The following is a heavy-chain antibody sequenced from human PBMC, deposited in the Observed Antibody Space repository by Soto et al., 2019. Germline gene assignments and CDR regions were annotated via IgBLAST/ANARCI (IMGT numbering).Heavy chain of an antibody. CDR1: GFTFSSCG. Sequence: QVQLVESGGGVVQPGRSLRLSCAASGFTFSSCGMHWVRQAPGRGLEWVAVVTYGTYEEREKHYADSVKGRFTISSDNSKNTVYLHMDSLRCEDTAVYYCGKEQSYGYWRTADYGGQGTLITVSS. CDR3: GKEQSYGYWRTADY. CDR2: VTYGTYEEREK. J-gene: IGHJ4*02. V-gene: IGHV3-30*18. D-gene: IGHD6-25*01.